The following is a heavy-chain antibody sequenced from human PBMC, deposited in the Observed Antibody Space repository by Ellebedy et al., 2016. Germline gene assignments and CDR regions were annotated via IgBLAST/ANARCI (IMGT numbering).Heavy chain of an antibody. J-gene: IGHJ4*02. Sequence: GGSLRLXCAASGITFSSYWMHWVRQAPGTGLVWVSRIKSDGSDTDYADSVRGRFTISRDNAKNTLYLQMNSLRAEDTAVYYCSYSSSFDYWGQGTLVTVSS. CDR2: IKSDGSDT. CDR3: SYSSSFDY. V-gene: IGHV3-74*01. D-gene: IGHD6-6*01. CDR1: GITFSSYW.